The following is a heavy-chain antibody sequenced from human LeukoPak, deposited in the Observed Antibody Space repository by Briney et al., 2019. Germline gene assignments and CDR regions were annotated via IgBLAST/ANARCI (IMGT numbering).Heavy chain of an antibody. CDR3: ARRLTQYDCFDP. Sequence: SQTLSLTCAISGDSVSSNSVTWNWISQSPSRGLEWLGRTYYRSTWYNDYAVSVRGRIAVNPDTSKNQFSLHLNSVTPEDTAVYYCARRLTQYDCFDPWGQGILVTVSS. CDR1: GDSVSSNSVT. J-gene: IGHJ5*02. CDR2: TYYRSTWYN. V-gene: IGHV6-1*01. D-gene: IGHD2-2*01.